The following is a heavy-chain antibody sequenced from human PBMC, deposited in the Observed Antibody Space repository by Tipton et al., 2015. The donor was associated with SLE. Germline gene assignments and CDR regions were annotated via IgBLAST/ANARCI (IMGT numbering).Heavy chain of an antibody. V-gene: IGHV4-59*11. J-gene: IGHJ4*02. CDR1: GCSISGQY. CDR3: ARWYSRSSYFFDF. D-gene: IGHD6-6*01. CDR2: IFYGGHT. Sequence: TLSLTCTVSGCSISGQYWSWIRQPPGKGLEWIGYIFYGGHTDYNPSLESRVSISMNTSQNQFSLRLTSVTAADTAVYFCARWYSRSSYFFDFWGQGMLVTVSS.